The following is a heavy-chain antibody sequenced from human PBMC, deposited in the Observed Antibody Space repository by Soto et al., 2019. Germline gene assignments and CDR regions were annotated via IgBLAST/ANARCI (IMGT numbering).Heavy chain of an antibody. J-gene: IGHJ4*02. CDR2: IYYSGST. CDR3: ARGPYGDYPYYFDY. CDR1: GGSISSGGYY. V-gene: IGHV4-31*03. Sequence: SETLSLTCTVSGGSISSGGYYWSWIRQHPGKGLEWIGYIYYSGSTYYNPSLKSRVTISVDTSKNQFSLKLSSVTAADTAVYYCARGPYGDYPYYFDYWGQGTLVTVSS. D-gene: IGHD4-17*01.